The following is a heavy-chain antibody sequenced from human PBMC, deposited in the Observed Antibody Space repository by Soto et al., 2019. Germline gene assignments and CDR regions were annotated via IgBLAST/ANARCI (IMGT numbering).Heavy chain of an antibody. CDR1: ADSITTHY. J-gene: IGHJ2*01. CDR2: VYYNGST. D-gene: IGHD3-3*01. Sequence: QVHLQESGPGLVKPSETLSLTCTVSADSITTHYWSWIRQPPGEGLEWIGSVYYNGSTNHNPSLKSRLDISMDTYKNQFSLKLTSVTAADPAVYYCARTYFDFWSGSHYWYFDLWGRGTLVTVSS. V-gene: IGHV4-59*11. CDR3: ARTYFDFWSGSHYWYFDL.